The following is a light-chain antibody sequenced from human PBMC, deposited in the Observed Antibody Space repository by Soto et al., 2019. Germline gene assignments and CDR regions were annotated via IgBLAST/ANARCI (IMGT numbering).Light chain of an antibody. Sequence: QSALTQPASVSGSPGQSITISFTGTSSDVGGYNYVSWDQQHPGKAPKLMIYDVSNRPSGVSNRFSGSKSGNTASLTISGLHDEDEAYYYCSSYTSSSTLYVVGTGTKLTV. J-gene: IGLJ1*01. CDR2: DVS. CDR1: SSDVGGYNY. V-gene: IGLV2-14*01. CDR3: SSYTSSSTLYV.